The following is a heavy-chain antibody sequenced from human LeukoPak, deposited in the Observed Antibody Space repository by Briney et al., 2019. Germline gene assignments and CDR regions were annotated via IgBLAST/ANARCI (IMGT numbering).Heavy chain of an antibody. J-gene: IGHJ4*02. V-gene: IGHV3-21*01. D-gene: IGHD6-13*01. CDR3: ARESFGDSSSWYEVDY. CDR1: GFTFRSYS. CDR2: ISSSSSYI. Sequence: GGSLRLSCAASGFTFRSYSMNWVRQAPGKGLEWVSSISSSSSYIYYADSVKGRFTISRDNAKNSLYLQMNSLRAEDTAVYYCARESFGDSSSWYEVDYWGQGTLVTVSS.